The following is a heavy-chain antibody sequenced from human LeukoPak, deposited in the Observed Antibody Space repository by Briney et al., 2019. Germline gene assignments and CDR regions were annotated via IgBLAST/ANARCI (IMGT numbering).Heavy chain of an antibody. CDR3: ARGPVRARYYFDF. Sequence: PSETLSLTCAFSGDSISNTLFYWGWIRQPPGKGLEWIGSVYFNGATSYSPSLKSRVTILVDTSKSHFPLNLRSVSAADTAVYYCARGPVRARYYFDFWGQGTLVTVSS. J-gene: IGHJ4*02. CDR2: VYFNGAT. CDR1: GDSISNTLFY. V-gene: IGHV4-39*02. D-gene: IGHD1-1*01.